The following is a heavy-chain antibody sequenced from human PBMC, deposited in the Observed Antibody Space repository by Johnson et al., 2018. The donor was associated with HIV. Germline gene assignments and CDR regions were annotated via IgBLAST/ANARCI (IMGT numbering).Heavy chain of an antibody. D-gene: IGHD3-10*01. J-gene: IGHJ3*02. CDR2: ISYDGSNK. V-gene: IGHV3-30*04. CDR3: ARVWYVYGSGSLIDAFDI. CDR1: GFTFSSYA. Sequence: QEQLVESGGGLVQPGGSLRLSCAASGFTFSSYAMHWVRQAPGKGLEWVAVISYDGSNKYYADSVKGRFTISRDNSKNTLYLQMNSLRDDDTAMYYCARVWYVYGSGSLIDAFDIWGQGTVVTVSS.